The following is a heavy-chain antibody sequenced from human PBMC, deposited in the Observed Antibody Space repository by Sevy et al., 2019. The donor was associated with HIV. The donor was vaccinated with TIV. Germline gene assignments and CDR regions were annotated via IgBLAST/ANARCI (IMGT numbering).Heavy chain of an antibody. Sequence: GGSLRLSCAASGFTFSSYAMHWVRQAPGKGLEWVAVISYDGSNKYYADSVKGRFTISRDNSKNTLYLQMNSLRAEDTAVYYCASLLSALDIWGQGTMFTFPS. J-gene: IGHJ3*02. CDR3: ASLLSALDI. CDR2: ISYDGSNK. CDR1: GFTFSSYA. V-gene: IGHV3-30-3*01. D-gene: IGHD3-16*02.